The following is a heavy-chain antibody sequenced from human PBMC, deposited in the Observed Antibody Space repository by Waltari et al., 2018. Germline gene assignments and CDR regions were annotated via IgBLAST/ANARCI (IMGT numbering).Heavy chain of an antibody. J-gene: IGHJ2*01. Sequence: EVQLVESGGGLVQPGGSLRLACTASGLTFSSAEMNWVRQAPGKGLEWISYISPSGSDIYYADSVKGRFTISRDDAKNSLYLQMDSLSAEDTAVYYCARVAVTGSYYWYFDLWGRGTLLTVSS. CDR3: ARVAVTGSYYWYFDL. CDR2: ISPSGSDI. D-gene: IGHD1-26*01. CDR1: GLTFSSAE. V-gene: IGHV3-48*03.